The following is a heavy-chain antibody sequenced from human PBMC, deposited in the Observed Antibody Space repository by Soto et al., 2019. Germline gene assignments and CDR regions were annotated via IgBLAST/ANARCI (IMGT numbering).Heavy chain of an antibody. CDR2: IYRTGGT. Sequence: LSLTCAVSGGSFTSNNWWTWVRQPPGQGLEWIGEIYRTGGTNYNPSLKSRVTISLDKSENQFSLKVTSLTAADTAVYYCASRDPGTSVDYWGQGTLVTVSS. CDR3: ASRDPGTSVDY. J-gene: IGHJ4*02. D-gene: IGHD1-7*01. CDR1: GGSFTSNNW. V-gene: IGHV4-4*02.